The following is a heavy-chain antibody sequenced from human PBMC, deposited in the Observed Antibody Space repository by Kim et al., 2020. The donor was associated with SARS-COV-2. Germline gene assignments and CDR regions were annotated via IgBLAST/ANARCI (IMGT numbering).Heavy chain of an antibody. Sequence: GGSLRLSCAASGFTFSSYGMHWVHQAPGKGLEWVAVIWYDGSNKYYADSVKGRFTISRDNSKNTLYLQMNSLRAEDTAVYYCARDNRLIVVVPAAHYYYGMDVWGQGTTVTVSS. CDR1: GFTFSSYG. D-gene: IGHD2-2*01. CDR3: ARDNRLIVVVPAAHYYYGMDV. V-gene: IGHV3-33*01. CDR2: IWYDGSNK. J-gene: IGHJ6*02.